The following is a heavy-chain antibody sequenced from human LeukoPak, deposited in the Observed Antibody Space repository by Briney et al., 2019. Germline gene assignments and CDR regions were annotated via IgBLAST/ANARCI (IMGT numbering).Heavy chain of an antibody. V-gene: IGHV4-59*01. CDR2: IYYSGST. Sequence: SETLSLTCTVSGGSISRYYWSWIRQPPGKGLEWIGYIYYSGSTNYNPSLKSRVTISVDTSKNQFSLKLSSVTAADTAVYYCARTRFGSDAFDIWGQGTMVTVSS. J-gene: IGHJ3*02. CDR3: ARTRFGSDAFDI. CDR1: GGSISRYY. D-gene: IGHD3-10*01.